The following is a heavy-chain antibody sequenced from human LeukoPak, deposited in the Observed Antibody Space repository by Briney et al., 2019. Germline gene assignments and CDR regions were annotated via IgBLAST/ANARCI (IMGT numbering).Heavy chain of an antibody. Sequence: ASVKVSCKASGYTFTSYDINWVRQATGQGLEWMGWMNPNSGNTGYAQKFQGRVTMTRNTSISTAYMELSSPRSEDTAVYYCARGLGYCSGGSCYEFVGYYRDVWGKGTTVTVSS. CDR2: MNPNSGNT. CDR3: ARGLGYCSGGSCYEFVGYYRDV. V-gene: IGHV1-8*01. D-gene: IGHD2-15*01. CDR1: GYTFTSYD. J-gene: IGHJ6*03.